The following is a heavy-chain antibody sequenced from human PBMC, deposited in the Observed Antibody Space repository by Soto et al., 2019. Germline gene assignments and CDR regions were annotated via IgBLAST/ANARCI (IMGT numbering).Heavy chain of an antibody. CDR3: ARDNDRQQLGGNYYYILDV. CDR2: IMPVFATP. J-gene: IGHJ6*02. V-gene: IGHV1-69*12. D-gene: IGHD1-1*01. Sequence: QVQLVQSGAEVKKPGSSVKVSCKASGGTFSTSAISWVRQAPGQGLEWVGGIMPVFATPDYAQKSQGRVTISADESTTTASLELTSLRTDDTAVYYCARDNDRQQLGGNYYYILDVWGQGTAIIVSS. CDR1: GGTFSTSA.